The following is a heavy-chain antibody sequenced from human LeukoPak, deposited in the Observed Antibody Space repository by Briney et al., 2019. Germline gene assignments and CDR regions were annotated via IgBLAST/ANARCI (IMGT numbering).Heavy chain of an antibody. CDR1: GGSISSYY. V-gene: IGHV4-59*01. J-gene: IGHJ4*02. Sequence: PSETLSLTCTVSGGSISSYYWSWIRQPPGKGLEWIGYIYYSGSTNYNPSLKSRVTISVDTSKNQFSLKLSSATAADTAVYYCARGIAGSSGWYGIYYFDYWGQGTLVTVSS. D-gene: IGHD6-19*01. CDR2: IYYSGST. CDR3: ARGIAGSSGWYGIYYFDY.